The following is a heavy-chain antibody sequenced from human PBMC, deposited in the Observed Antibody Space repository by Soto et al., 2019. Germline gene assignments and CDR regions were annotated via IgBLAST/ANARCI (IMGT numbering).Heavy chain of an antibody. CDR3: ARDVLWAGWFDP. CDR1: GGSFSGYY. V-gene: IGHV4-34*01. Sequence: PSETLSLTCAVYGGSFSGYYWSWIRQPPGKGLEWIGEINHSGSTNYNPSLKSRVTISVDTSKNQFSLKLSSVTAADTAVYYCARDVLWAGWFDPWGQGTLVTVS. CDR2: INHSGST. D-gene: IGHD3-16*01. J-gene: IGHJ5*02.